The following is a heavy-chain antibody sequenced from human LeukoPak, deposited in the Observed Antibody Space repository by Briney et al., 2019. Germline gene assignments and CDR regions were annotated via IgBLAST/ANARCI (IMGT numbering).Heavy chain of an antibody. CDR3: ARGDYYGSPKVVAA. D-gene: IGHD3-10*01. CDR2: INPNSGDT. J-gene: IGHJ5*02. V-gene: IGHV1-2*02. CDR1: GYTFTGYY. Sequence: ASVKVSCKASGYTFTGYYMHWVRQAPGQGLEWMGWINPNSGDTNYAQKFQDRVTMTRDTSISTAYIELNLLRSDDTAVYYCARGDYYGSPKVVAAWGQGTLVTVSS.